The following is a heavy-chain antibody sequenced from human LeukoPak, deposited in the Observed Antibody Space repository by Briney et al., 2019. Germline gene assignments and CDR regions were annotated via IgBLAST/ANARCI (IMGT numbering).Heavy chain of an antibody. V-gene: IGHV3-48*01. J-gene: IGHJ1*01. CDR1: GFTFSSYS. CDR3: ARDLINLGYCSSTSCHRAEYFQH. CDR2: ISSSSSTI. D-gene: IGHD2-2*01. Sequence: GGSLRLSCAASGFTFSSYSMNWVRQAPGKGLEWVSYISSSSSTIYYADSVKGRFTISRDNAKNSLYLQMNSLRAEDTAVYYCARDLINLGYCSSTSCHRAEYFQHWGQGTLVTVSS.